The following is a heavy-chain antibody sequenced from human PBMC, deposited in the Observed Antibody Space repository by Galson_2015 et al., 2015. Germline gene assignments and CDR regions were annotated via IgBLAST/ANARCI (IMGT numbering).Heavy chain of an antibody. CDR3: AKAAGGTYSSLMDD. Sequence: SVKVSCKASGYTFTDYFLHWVRQAPGQGLEWMGRINPNTGGTNYAQKFQGRVTMTRDTSITTAYVNLRSLKSDDTAVYYCAKAAGGTYSSLMDDWGKGTTVTVSS. V-gene: IGHV1-2*06. CDR2: INPNTGGT. D-gene: IGHD5-18*01. J-gene: IGHJ6*03. CDR1: GYTFTDYF.